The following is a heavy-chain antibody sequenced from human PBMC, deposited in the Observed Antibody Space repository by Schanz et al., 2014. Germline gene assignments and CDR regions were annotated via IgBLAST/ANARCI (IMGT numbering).Heavy chain of an antibody. CDR3: ARDVPGNDY. CDR1: GYPFSNYG. Sequence: QVQMVQSGAEVKKPGASVKVSCKASGYPFSNYGISWLRQAPGQGFEWMAWMSYNGNTKYAQRLQGRVTMTRDTSTSTSYMELRSLTSDDTAVYYCARDVPGNDYWGQGTPVTVSS. J-gene: IGHJ4*02. D-gene: IGHD2-2*01. CDR2: MSYNGNT. V-gene: IGHV1-18*01.